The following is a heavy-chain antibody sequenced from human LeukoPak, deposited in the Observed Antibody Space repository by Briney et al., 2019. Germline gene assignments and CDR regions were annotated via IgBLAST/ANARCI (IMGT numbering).Heavy chain of an antibody. Sequence: SETLSLTCAVYGGSFSGYYWSWIRQPPGKGLEWIGEINHSGSTNYNPSLKSRVTISVDTSKNQFSLKLSSVTAAVTAVYYCARPRTAISGAYYYYYMDVWGKGTTVTVSS. CDR1: GGSFSGYY. V-gene: IGHV4-34*01. J-gene: IGHJ6*03. CDR2: INHSGST. CDR3: ARPRTAISGAYYYYYMDV. D-gene: IGHD5-18*01.